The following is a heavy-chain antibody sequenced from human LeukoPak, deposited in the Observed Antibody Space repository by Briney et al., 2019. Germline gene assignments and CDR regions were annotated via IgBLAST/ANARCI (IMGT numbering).Heavy chain of an antibody. CDR1: GFTFSSYA. Sequence: GGSLRLSCAASGFTFSSYAMRCVRQAPGKGLEWASAIGGSGGSTSYADSVKGRFTISRHNSKNTLYLQMNSLRAEDTAVYYCAKSGGTYVDYWGQGTLVTVSS. V-gene: IGHV3-23*01. J-gene: IGHJ4*02. CDR2: IGGSGGST. CDR3: AKSGGTYVDY. D-gene: IGHD1-26*01.